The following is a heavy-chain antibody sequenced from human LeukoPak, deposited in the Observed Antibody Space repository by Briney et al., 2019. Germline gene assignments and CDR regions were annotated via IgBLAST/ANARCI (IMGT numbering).Heavy chain of an antibody. J-gene: IGHJ3*02. Sequence: GGSLRLSCAASGFTVSSNYMSWVRQAPGKGLEWVSVIYSGGSTYYADSVKGRFTISRDNSKNTLYLQMNSLRAEDTAVYYCARDLALYYYDSSGYSSAFDIWGQGTMVTVSS. CDR1: GFTVSSNY. CDR2: IYSGGST. D-gene: IGHD3-22*01. CDR3: ARDLALYYYDSSGYSSAFDI. V-gene: IGHV3-66*01.